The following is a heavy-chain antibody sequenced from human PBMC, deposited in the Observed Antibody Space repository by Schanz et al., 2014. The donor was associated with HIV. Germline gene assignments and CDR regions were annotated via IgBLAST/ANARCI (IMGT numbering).Heavy chain of an antibody. V-gene: IGHV3-7*01. CDR3: AREEAGGGLQI. J-gene: IGHJ4*02. D-gene: IGHD3-16*01. CDR2: IKTDGTEK. CDR1: GFTFSGYW. Sequence: EVQLVESGGGLVQPGGSLRLSCAASGFTFSGYWMAWVRQAPGKGLEWMASIKTDGTEKYYVDSVKGRFTISRDNAKNSLYLQMSSLRAEDTAVYYCAREEAGGGLQIWGQGTLVTVSS.